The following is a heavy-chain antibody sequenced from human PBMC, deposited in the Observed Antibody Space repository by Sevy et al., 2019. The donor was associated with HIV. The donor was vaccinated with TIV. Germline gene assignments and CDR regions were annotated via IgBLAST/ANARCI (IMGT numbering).Heavy chain of an antibody. CDR1: GFTFSSYS. Sequence: GGSLRLSCAASGFTFSSYSMNWVRQAPGKGLEWVSSISSSSSYIYYADSVKGRFTISRDNAKNSLYLQMNSLRADDTAVYYWAGVMEERDYYYYGMDVWGQGTTVTVSS. V-gene: IGHV3-21*01. J-gene: IGHJ6*02. CDR3: AGVMEERDYYYYGMDV. CDR2: ISSSSSYI. D-gene: IGHD3-3*01.